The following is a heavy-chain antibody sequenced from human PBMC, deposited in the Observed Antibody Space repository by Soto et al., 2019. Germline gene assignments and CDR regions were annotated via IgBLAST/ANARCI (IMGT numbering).Heavy chain of an antibody. V-gene: IGHV1-69*02. CDR2: IIPILGIA. D-gene: IGHD3-3*01. J-gene: IGHJ5*02. CDR3: ARSITIFGNWFDP. CDR1: GGTFSSYT. Sequence: QVQLVHSGAEVKKPGSSVKVSCTASGGTFSSYTISWVRQAPGQGLEWMGRIIPILGIANYAQKFQGRVTITADKSTSTAYMELSSLRSEDTAVYYCARSITIFGNWFDPWGQGTLVTVSS.